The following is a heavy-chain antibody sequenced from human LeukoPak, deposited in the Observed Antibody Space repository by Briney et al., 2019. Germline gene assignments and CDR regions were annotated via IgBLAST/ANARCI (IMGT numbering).Heavy chain of an antibody. D-gene: IGHD1-26*01. J-gene: IGHJ6*02. CDR1: GGTFSSYT. CDR2: MNPNSGNT. V-gene: IGHV1-8*02. Sequence: ASVKVSCKASGGTFSSYTLNWVRQATGQGLEWMGWMNPNSGNTGYAQKFQGRVIMTRNTSISTAYMELSSLRSEDTAVYYCARGLTSGSYFNYYYYYGMDVWGQGTTVTVSS. CDR3: ARGLTSGSYFNYYYYYGMDV.